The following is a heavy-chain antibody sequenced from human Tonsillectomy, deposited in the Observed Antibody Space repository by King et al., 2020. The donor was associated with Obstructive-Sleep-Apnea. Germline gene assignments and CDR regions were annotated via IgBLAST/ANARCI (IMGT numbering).Heavy chain of an antibody. J-gene: IGHJ4*02. Sequence: VQLVESGGVLVQPGGSLRLSCAASGFTFSSYSMHWVRQAPGKGLEYVSAISGNGGSTFYANSVKGRFTISRDNSKNTLYLQMGSLRTEDMAVYYCAREARTGGSYPGWGQGTLVTVSS. V-gene: IGHV3-64*01. CDR2: ISGNGGST. CDR3: AREARTGGSYPG. CDR1: GFTFSSYS. D-gene: IGHD1-26*01.